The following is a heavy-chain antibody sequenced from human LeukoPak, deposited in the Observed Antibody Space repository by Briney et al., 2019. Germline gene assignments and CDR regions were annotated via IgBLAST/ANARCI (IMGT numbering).Heavy chain of an antibody. D-gene: IGHD2-15*01. CDR3: ATLGYCSGGSCYSKLKRSDY. Sequence: WASVTVSRMASVGTFSNYAISWVRQAPGQGLAWMGRIIPILGIANSAQKFQGRVTITADKSTSTAYMELSSLRSEDTAVYYCATLGYCSGGSCYSKLKRSDYWGQGTLVTVSS. CDR1: VGTFSNYA. J-gene: IGHJ4*02. V-gene: IGHV1-69*04. CDR2: IIPILGIA.